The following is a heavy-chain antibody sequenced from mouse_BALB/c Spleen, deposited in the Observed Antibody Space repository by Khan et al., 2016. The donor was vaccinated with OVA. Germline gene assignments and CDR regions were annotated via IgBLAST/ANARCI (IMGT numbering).Heavy chain of an antibody. D-gene: IGHD2-3*01. CDR2: ISTGSSTI. V-gene: IGHV5-17*02. CDR1: GFTFSSFG. Sequence: VQLVESGGGLVQPGGSRKISCAASGFTFSSFGMHWVRQAPEKGLEWVAYISTGSSTIYYADTVKGRFTISTDNPNNTLFLQMTSLTSEDTAMYYCARYDSDAMDYWCREGSVTISS. J-gene: IGHJ4*01. CDR3: ARYDSDAMDY.